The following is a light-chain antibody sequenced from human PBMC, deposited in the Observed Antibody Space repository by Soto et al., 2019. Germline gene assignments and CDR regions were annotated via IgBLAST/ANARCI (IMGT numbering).Light chain of an antibody. J-gene: IGLJ1*01. V-gene: IGLV2-14*01. CDR2: DVS. CDR3: CSYTTSNTRQIV. Sequence: QSSLTQPAPVSGSPGQSITLSCTGTSSEVWGYKYVPWYQQHPGKAPKFMIYDVSNRPSGVSNRFSGSKSGNTASLTISGLQAEDEADYYCCSYTTSNTRQIVFGTGTKVTVL. CDR1: SSEVWGYKY.